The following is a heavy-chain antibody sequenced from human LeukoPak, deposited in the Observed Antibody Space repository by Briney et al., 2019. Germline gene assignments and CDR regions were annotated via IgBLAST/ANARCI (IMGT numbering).Heavy chain of an antibody. CDR2: IRYSGHT. D-gene: IGHD1-1*01. J-gene: IGHJ5*02. CDR3: ARYNWNTWFDP. Sequence: SETLSLTCTVSGDSVSNDRYYRTWIRQSPGKGLEWIAYIRYSGHTNYNPSLDTRVTISLDASKNQLSLRLYSVTAADTAMYYCARYNWNTWFDPWGQGALVTVSS. V-gene: IGHV4-61*01. CDR1: GDSVSNDRYY.